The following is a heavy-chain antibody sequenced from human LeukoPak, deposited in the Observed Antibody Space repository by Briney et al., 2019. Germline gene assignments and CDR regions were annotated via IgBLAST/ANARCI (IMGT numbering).Heavy chain of an antibody. J-gene: IGHJ4*02. CDR1: GYTFTGYY. CDR3: ARDRTYCSSTSCSSTFDY. Sequence: ASVKVSCKASGYTFTGYYMHWVRQAPGQGLEWMGWINPNSGGTNYAQKFQGRVTMTRDTSISTAYMELSRLRSEDTAVYYCARDRTYCSSTSCSSTFDYWGQGTLVTVSS. CDR2: INPNSGGT. D-gene: IGHD2-2*01. V-gene: IGHV1-2*02.